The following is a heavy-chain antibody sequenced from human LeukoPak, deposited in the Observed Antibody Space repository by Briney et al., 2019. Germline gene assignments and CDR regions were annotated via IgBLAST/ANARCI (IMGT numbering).Heavy chain of an antibody. J-gene: IGHJ4*02. CDR3: AKDSARWLQSYFDH. CDR1: GFIFSNYG. V-gene: IGHV3-30*02. D-gene: IGHD5-24*01. CDR2: VRYDESNK. Sequence: GGSLRLSCAASGFIFSNYGIHWVRQAPGKGLEWVSFVRYDESNKYYADSVTGRFTISRDNSKNTVYLQMNSLRPEDTAVYYCAKDSARWLQSYFDHWGQGTLVTVSS.